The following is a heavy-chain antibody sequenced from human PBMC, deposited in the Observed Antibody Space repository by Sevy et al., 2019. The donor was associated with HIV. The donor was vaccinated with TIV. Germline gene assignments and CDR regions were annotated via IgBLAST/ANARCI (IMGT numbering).Heavy chain of an antibody. D-gene: IGHD3-10*01. CDR3: ARHSHGSGTYYVPFDY. J-gene: IGHJ4*02. CDR2: IYQSGST. CDR1: GYSITSGYY. Sequence: SETLSLTCAISGYSITSGYYWGWIRQPPGKGLEWIGSIYQSGSTHYNPSLKSRVTMSVDTSKNQFSLKLSFVTAADTAVYYCARHSHGSGTYYVPFDYWGQGTLVTVSS. V-gene: IGHV4-38-2*01.